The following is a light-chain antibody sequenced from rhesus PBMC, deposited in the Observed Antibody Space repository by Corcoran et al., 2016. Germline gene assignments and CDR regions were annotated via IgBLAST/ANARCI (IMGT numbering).Light chain of an antibody. Sequence: QSAPTQPPSVSGSPGRSVTISCIGTSRDIGDSNYVSWFQQHPGKAPKLMIYGVSYRPSGVSDRFSGSRSANTASLTISGLQAEDEAVYYCCSYTTSGTFIFGSGTRLTVL. CDR3: CSYTTSGTFI. CDR1: SRDIGDSNY. V-gene: IGLV2S7*01. CDR2: GVS. J-gene: IGLJ1*01.